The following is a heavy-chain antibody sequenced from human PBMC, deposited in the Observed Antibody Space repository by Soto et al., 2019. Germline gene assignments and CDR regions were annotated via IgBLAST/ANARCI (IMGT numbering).Heavy chain of an antibody. V-gene: IGHV3-11*05. D-gene: IGHD6-13*01. J-gene: IGHJ2*01. Sequence: QVQLVESGGGLVKPGGSLSLSCAASGFTFSDYYMSWIRQAPGKGLEWVSYISSSSSYTNYADSVKGRFTISRDNAKNSLYLQMDSMRAEDTALYYCARTIAAAGGRRYFDLWGRGTLVTVSS. CDR2: ISSSSSYT. CDR3: ARTIAAAGGRRYFDL. CDR1: GFTFSDYY.